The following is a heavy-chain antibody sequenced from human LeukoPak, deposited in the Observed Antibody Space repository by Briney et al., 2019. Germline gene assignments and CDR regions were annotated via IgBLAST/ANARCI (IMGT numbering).Heavy chain of an antibody. CDR1: GYTFTVYY. J-gene: IGHJ3*01. V-gene: IGHV1-2*02. D-gene: IGHD3-10*01. CDR3: ARVGFERPRSSITVVRGVIRPNAFDL. Sequence: ASVKVSCKASGYTFTVYYMHWVRQAPGQGLEWMGRINPNSGDTKYAQNFQGRVNMTRDTSIDTAYMDLSRLRSDDTAVYYCARVGFERPRSSITVVRGVIRPNAFDLWGQGTMVTVSS. CDR2: INPNSGDT.